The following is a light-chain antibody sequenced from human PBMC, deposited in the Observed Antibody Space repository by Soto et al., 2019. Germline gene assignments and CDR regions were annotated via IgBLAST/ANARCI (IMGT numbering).Light chain of an antibody. V-gene: IGKV1-6*01. J-gene: IGKJ1*01. CDR2: SAS. CDR3: QQYNTWPRT. Sequence: AIQMTQSPSSLSASVGDTVTITCRASQGIRSDLGWYQQKPGKAPKLLIYSASNLQTGVPSRFRGRGSGTDFTLTISILHSEDFAVYYCQQYNTWPRTFGQGTKVDIK. CDR1: QGIRSD.